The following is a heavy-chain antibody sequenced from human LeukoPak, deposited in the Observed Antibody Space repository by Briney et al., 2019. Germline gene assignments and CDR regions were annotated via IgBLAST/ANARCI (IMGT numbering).Heavy chain of an antibody. V-gene: IGHV3-23*01. CDR2: ISSSGGT. D-gene: IGHD5-12*01. J-gene: IGHJ4*02. Sequence: GESLRLSCAASGFTFSSYAMSWVRQAPGKGPEWVSAISSSGGTYYRDSVKGRFTISRDNHKNTLYLQMNSLRAEDTAVYYCAKTGIVATMYCDYWGQGTLVTVSS. CDR3: AKTGIVATMYCDY. CDR1: GFTFSSYA.